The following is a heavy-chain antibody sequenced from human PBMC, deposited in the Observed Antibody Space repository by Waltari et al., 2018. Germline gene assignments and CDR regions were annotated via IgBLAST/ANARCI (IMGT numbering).Heavy chain of an antibody. V-gene: IGHV4-59*01. Sequence: QVQLQESGPGLVKPSETLSLTSTVSGGSISSYYWGWIRQPPGKAPEWIWYIYYSGSTNYNPTHKSRVTISVDTSKNQFSLKLSSVTAADTAVYDCARSDYDSSGYYYSYFDYWGQGTLFTVSS. CDR1: GGSISSYY. D-gene: IGHD3-22*01. J-gene: IGHJ4*02. CDR2: IYYSGST. CDR3: ARSDYDSSGYYYSYFDY.